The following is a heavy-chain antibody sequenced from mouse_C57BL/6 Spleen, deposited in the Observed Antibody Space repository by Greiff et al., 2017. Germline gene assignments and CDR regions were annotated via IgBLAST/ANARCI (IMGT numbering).Heavy chain of an antibody. J-gene: IGHJ4*01. D-gene: IGHD1-1*01. CDR2: INPNNGGT. V-gene: IGHV1-26*01. CDR1: GYTFTDYY. Sequence: EVQLQQSGPELVKPGASVKISCKASGYTFTDYYMNWVKQSHGKSLEWIGDINPNNGGTSYNQKFKGKATLTVDKSSSTAYMELRSLTSEDSAVYYCARDYGSQSPMDYWGQGTSVTVSS. CDR3: ARDYGSQSPMDY.